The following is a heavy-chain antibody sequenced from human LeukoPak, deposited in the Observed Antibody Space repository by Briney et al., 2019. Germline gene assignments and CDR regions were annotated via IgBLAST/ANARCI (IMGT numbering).Heavy chain of an antibody. CDR1: GYTFTSYG. CDR2: ISAYNGNT. J-gene: IGHJ4*02. D-gene: IGHD3-3*01. V-gene: IGHV1-18*01. CDR3: ARGPITILEDY. Sequence: ASVKVSCKASGYTFTSYGISWARQAPGQGLEWMGWISAYNGNTNYAQKLQGRVTMTTDTSTSTAYMELSRLRSDDTAVYYCARGPITILEDYWGQGTLVTVSS.